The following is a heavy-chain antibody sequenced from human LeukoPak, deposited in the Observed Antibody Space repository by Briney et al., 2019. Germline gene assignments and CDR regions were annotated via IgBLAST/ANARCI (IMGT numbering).Heavy chain of an antibody. V-gene: IGHV3-11*01. CDR1: GFTFSDYY. J-gene: IGHJ5*02. D-gene: IGHD3-9*01. CDR2: ISSSGSTI. CDR3: ARDLVRYFDWYNWFDP. Sequence: PGGSLRLSCAAPGFTFSDYYMSWIRQAPGKGLEWVSYISSSGSTIYYADSVKGRFTISRDNAKNSLYLQMNSLRAEDTAVYYCARDLVRYFDWYNWFDPWGQGTLVTVSS.